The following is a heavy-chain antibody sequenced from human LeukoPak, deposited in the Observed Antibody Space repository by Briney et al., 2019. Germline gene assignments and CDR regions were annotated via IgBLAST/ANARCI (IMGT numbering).Heavy chain of an antibody. CDR1: GDSVSSNSAA. Sequence: SQTLSLTCAISGDSVSSNSAAWNWIRQSPSRGLEWLGKTYYRSKGYNDYAVSVKSRITINPDTSKNQFSLQLNSVTPEDTAVYYCVRSSGWYLKGVDYHYFYMDVWGKGTTVTVSS. J-gene: IGHJ6*03. V-gene: IGHV6-1*01. CDR3: VRSSGWYLKGVDYHYFYMDV. CDR2: TYYRSKGYN. D-gene: IGHD6-19*01.